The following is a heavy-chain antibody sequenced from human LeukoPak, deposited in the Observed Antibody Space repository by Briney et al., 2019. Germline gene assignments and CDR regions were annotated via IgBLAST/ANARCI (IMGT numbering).Heavy chain of an antibody. CDR3: VRDRTVSTILDY. V-gene: IGHV3-53*01. J-gene: IGHJ4*02. CDR2: IYSDNT. D-gene: IGHD5/OR15-5a*01. Sequence: GGSLRLSCTVSGFTVSSNSMGWVRQAPGKGLEWVSFIYSDNTHYSDSVKGRFTISRDNAKNSLYLQMNSLRDEDTAVYYCVRDRTVSTILDYWGQGTLVTVSS. CDR1: GFTVSSNS.